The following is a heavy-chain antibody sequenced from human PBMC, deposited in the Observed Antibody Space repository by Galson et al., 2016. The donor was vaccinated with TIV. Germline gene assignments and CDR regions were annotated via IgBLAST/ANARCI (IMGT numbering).Heavy chain of an antibody. CDR3: ATESPGPDWKGY. CDR1: GFTFGSYG. D-gene: IGHD1-1*01. Sequence: LRLSCAASGFTFGSYGMHWVRQAPGKGLEWVAVMWFDGSDIYYADSVKGRFTISRDNSKNTLYLQMSSLRAEDTAVYYCATESPGPDWKGYWGQGTLVTVSS. V-gene: IGHV3-33*01. J-gene: IGHJ4*02. CDR2: MWFDGSDI.